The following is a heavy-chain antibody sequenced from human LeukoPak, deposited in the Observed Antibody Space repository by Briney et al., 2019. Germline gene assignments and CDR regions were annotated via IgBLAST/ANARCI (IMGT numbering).Heavy chain of an antibody. CDR1: GYTFTGYY. CDR3: ARARAVAGKGNWFDP. V-gene: IGHV1-2*04. J-gene: IGHJ5*02. Sequence: ASVKVSCKASGYTFTGYYMHWVRQAPGQGLEWMGWINPNSGGTNYAQKFQGWVTMTRDTSISTAYMELSRLRSDDTAVYYCARARAVAGKGNWFDPWGQGTLVTVSS. CDR2: INPNSGGT. D-gene: IGHD6-19*01.